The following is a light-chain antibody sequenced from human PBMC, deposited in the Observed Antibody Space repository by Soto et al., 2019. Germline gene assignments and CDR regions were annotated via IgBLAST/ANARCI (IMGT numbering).Light chain of an antibody. CDR2: GNS. V-gene: IGLV1-40*01. Sequence: QSVLTQPPSVSGAPGQRVTISCTGSRSNIGAGYDVHWYQQLPGTAPKLLIYGNSNRPSGVPDQFSGAKSGTSASLAITGLQAEDEADYYCQSYYGSLNGGVSGGGTKLTV. J-gene: IGLJ3*02. CDR1: RSNIGAGYD. CDR3: QSYYGSLNGGV.